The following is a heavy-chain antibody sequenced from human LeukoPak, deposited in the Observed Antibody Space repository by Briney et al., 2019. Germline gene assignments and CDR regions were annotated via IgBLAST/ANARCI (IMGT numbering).Heavy chain of an antibody. CDR3: ARDPRGGTVDY. V-gene: IGHV3-30-3*01. CDR1: GFAFNSYV. J-gene: IGHJ4*02. CDR2: ISYDGSDK. Sequence: GTSLRLSCAASGFAFNSYVIHWVRQAPGKGLAWVAVISYDGSDKYYADSVRGRFTISRDNSENTLYLQMNSLRAEDTAVYYCARDPRGGTVDYWGQGTLVTVSS. D-gene: IGHD2-8*02.